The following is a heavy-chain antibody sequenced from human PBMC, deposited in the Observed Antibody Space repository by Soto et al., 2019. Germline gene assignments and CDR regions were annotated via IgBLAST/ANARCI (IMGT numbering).Heavy chain of an antibody. Sequence: EVQLVESGGDLVQPGGSLRLSCAASGFTFSSYDFHWVRQATGKGLEWVSGIGTAGDTYYAGSVKGRFIMSRENGKNSLYLQRNSLRAGDTAVYYCTRGADGFDYWGQGTLVTVSS. D-gene: IGHD3-16*01. CDR1: GFTFSSYD. CDR2: IGTAGDT. V-gene: IGHV3-13*01. J-gene: IGHJ4*02. CDR3: TRGADGFDY.